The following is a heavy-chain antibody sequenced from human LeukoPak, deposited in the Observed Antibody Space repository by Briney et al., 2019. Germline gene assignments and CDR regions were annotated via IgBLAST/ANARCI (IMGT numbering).Heavy chain of an antibody. J-gene: IGHJ4*02. V-gene: IGHV3-9*01. CDR3: AKDIGPHMYSSTWDE. D-gene: IGHD6-13*01. Sequence: GGSLRLSCAASGFTFDDDAMHWGRQAPGKGLGWVSGISWNSGSIAYADSVKGRFTISRDNAKNSLYLQMNSLRTEDTALYYCAKDIGPHMYSSTWDEWGQGTLVTVSS. CDR1: GFTFDDDA. CDR2: ISWNSGSI.